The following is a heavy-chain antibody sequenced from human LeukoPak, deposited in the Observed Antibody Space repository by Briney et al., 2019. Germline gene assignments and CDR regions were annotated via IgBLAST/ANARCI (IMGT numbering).Heavy chain of an antibody. V-gene: IGHV3-7*02. CDR2: IKQDGSEK. CDR3: ARVGGATAVTMYFEY. CDR1: GFTFSSYW. D-gene: IGHD1-26*01. Sequence: PGGSLRLSCAASGFTFSSYWMSWVRQAPGKGLEWVANIKQDGSEKYYVDSVKGRFTISRDNAKKSLYLQMNSLRDEDTAVYYCARVGGATAVTMYFEYWGQGTLVTVSS. J-gene: IGHJ4*02.